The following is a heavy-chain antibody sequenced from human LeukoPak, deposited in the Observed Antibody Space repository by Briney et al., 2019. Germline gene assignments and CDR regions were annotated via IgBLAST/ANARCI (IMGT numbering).Heavy chain of an antibody. D-gene: IGHD5-12*01. J-gene: IGHJ4*02. CDR2: ISSDGSST. Sequence: GGSLRLSCAASGFIFNSYEMNWVRQAPGKGLVWVSRISSDGSSTTYADSVKGRFTISRDNAKNTLYLQMNSLRAEDTAVYYCARGPSGYHNTGGQGTLVTVSS. CDR3: ARGPSGYHNT. V-gene: IGHV3-74*01. CDR1: GFIFNSYE.